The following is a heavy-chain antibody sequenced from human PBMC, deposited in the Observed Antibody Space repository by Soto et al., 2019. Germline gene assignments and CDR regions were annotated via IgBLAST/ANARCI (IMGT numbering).Heavy chain of an antibody. CDR1: GGSISSGGYY. CDR3: ERVSEHYYDSGGYRFDY. CDR2: IYYSGST. V-gene: IGHV4-31*03. Sequence: SETLSLTCTVSGGSISSGGYYWSWIRQHPGKGLEWIGYIYYSGSTYYNPSLKRRVTISVDTSKNQFSLKLSSVTAADTAVYYCERVSEHYYDSGGYRFDYWGREPLVPVSS. J-gene: IGHJ4*02. D-gene: IGHD3-22*01.